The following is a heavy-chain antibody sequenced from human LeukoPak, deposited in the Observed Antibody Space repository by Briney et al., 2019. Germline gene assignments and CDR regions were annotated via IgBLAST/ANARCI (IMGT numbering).Heavy chain of an antibody. CDR2: IYTSGST. V-gene: IGHV4-4*07. D-gene: IGHD3-10*01. CDR1: GGSISNYY. Sequence: PSETLSLTCTVSGGSISNYYWSWIRQPAGKALEWIGRIYTSGSTNYNPPLKSRVTISVDASKNQFSLKLTSVTAADTAVYYCARAYYYGSGSYGLDYWGQGTLVTVSS. J-gene: IGHJ4*02. CDR3: ARAYYYGSGSYGLDY.